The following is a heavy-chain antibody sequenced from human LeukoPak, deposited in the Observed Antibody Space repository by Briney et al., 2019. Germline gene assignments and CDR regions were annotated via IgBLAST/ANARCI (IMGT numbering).Heavy chain of an antibody. CDR2: IKQDGSEK. D-gene: IGHD3-10*01. J-gene: IGHJ1*01. Sequence: PGGSLRLSCAASGFTFSSYWMSWVRQAPGKGLEWVANIKQDGSEKYYVDSVKGRFTISRDNAKNSLYLQMNSLRAEDTAVYYCARRYYYGSGSYPEYLQHWGQGTLVTVSS. V-gene: IGHV3-7*01. CDR3: ARRYYYGSGSYPEYLQH. CDR1: GFTFSSYW.